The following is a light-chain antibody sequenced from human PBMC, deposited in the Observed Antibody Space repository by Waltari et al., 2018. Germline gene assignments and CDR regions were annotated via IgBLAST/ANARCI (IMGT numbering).Light chain of an antibody. CDR3: CSYAGSYTWV. Sequence: QSALTQPRSVSGSPGQSVTISCTGTSSDVGGYHYVSWYQQHSGKAPKLMIYDVSKRPSWFPDRFSASKSGNTASLTISGLQAEDETDYYCCSYAGSYTWVFGGGTKLTVL. CDR2: DVS. V-gene: IGLV2-11*01. J-gene: IGLJ3*02. CDR1: SSDVGGYHY.